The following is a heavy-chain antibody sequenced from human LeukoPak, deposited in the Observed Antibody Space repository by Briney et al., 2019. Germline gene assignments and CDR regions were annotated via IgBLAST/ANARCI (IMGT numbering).Heavy chain of an antibody. J-gene: IGHJ4*02. D-gene: IGHD3-3*01. CDR3: ARLGAGPTYYDFWSGYSSFYFDY. CDR1: GGSTSGGNYY. V-gene: IGHV4-39*02. CDR2: ISSSGNT. Sequence: SETLSLTCIVSGGSTSGGNYYWGWIRRPPGKGLEWIVGISSSGNTYYNPSLKSRITISVDTSKNHFSLKLSSVTAADTAVYYCARLGAGPTYYDFWSGYSSFYFDYWGQGTLVTVSS.